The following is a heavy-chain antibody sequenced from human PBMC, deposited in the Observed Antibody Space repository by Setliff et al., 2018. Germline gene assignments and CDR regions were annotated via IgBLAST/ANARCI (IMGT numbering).Heavy chain of an antibody. CDR3: ASANTTGYYYFDY. V-gene: IGHV3-7*03. CDR2: IKQDGSEK. J-gene: IGHJ4*02. D-gene: IGHD1-26*01. CDR1: GFTFSSYW. Sequence: HPGGSLRLSCAASGFTFSSYWMSWVRQAPGKGLEWVANIKQDGSEKYYVDSVKGRFTISRDNAKNSLYLQMNSLRAEDTAVYYCASANTTGYYYFDYWGQGTLVTVSS.